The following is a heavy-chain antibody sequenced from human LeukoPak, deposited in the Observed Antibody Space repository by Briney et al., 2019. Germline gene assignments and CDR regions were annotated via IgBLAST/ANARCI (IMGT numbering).Heavy chain of an antibody. Sequence: GGSLRLSCAASGFTFSSYGMHWVRQAPGKGLEWVAVISYDGSNKYYADSVKGRFTISRDNSKNTLYLQMNSLRAEDTALYYCARKRPNYFDYWGQGTLVTVSS. CDR2: ISYDGSNK. V-gene: IGHV3-30*03. CDR1: GFTFSSYG. J-gene: IGHJ4*02. CDR3: ARKRPNYFDY.